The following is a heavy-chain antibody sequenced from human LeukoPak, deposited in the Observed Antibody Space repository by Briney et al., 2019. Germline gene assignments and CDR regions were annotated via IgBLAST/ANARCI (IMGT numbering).Heavy chain of an antibody. Sequence: GGSLRLSCAASGFPFSTYSMNWVRQAPGKGLEWVSSISGSGSYIYYADSVKGRFTVSRDDRRNLLYLQMNSLRDEDSGVYYCTRGSSCWYNMSSFDYLGQGTLGTVSS. V-gene: IGHV3-21*01. CDR3: TRGSSCWYNMSSFDY. CDR2: ISGSGSYI. D-gene: IGHD6-19*01. J-gene: IGHJ4*02. CDR1: GFPFSTYS.